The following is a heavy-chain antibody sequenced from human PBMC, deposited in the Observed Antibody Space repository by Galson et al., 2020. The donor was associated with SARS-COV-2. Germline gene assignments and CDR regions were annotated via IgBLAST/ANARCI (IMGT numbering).Heavy chain of an antibody. CDR3: AEPPADEHIVVVTAIRQ. CDR2: TYYSGST. CDR1: GGSISSSSYY. Sequence: SETLSLTCTVSGGSISSSSYYWGWIRQPPGKGLEWVGSTYYSGSTYYNPSPKSRVTISVDTSKNQFPLKLSSVTAADTAVYSCAEPPADEHIVVVTAIRQWGQGTLVTVSS. D-gene: IGHD2-21*02. J-gene: IGHJ4*02. V-gene: IGHV4-39*06.